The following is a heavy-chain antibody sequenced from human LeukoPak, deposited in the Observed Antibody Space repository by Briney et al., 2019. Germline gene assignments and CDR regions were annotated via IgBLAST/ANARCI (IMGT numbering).Heavy chain of an antibody. CDR2: TYYRSTWYN. CDR1: GDIVSSNSVT. Sequence: SQTLSLTCAISGDIVSSNSVTWNWIRQSPSRGLEWLGRTYYRSTWYNDYAVSVRGRITVNPDSSKNQFSLHLNSVTPEDTAVYYCARRLTQYDCFDPWGQGILVTVSS. V-gene: IGHV6-1*01. D-gene: IGHD2-2*01. J-gene: IGHJ5*02. CDR3: ARRLTQYDCFDP.